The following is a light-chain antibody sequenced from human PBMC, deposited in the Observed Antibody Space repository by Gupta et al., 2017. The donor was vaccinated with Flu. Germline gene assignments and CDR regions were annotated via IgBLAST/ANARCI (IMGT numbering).Light chain of an antibody. J-gene: IGKJ1*01. CDR1: QSISNN. V-gene: IGKV3-15*01. Sequence: PATLSVSPGERATLSCRASQSISNNLAWFQQRPGQAPRLLIYGASTRGTTIPARFSGSGSGTEFTLTISSLQSEDFAVYYCQQYNNWPMTFGPGTKVEVK. CDR2: GAS. CDR3: QQYNNWPMT.